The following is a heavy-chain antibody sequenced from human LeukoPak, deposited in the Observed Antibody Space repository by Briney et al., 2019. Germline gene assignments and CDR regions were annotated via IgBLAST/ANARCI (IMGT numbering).Heavy chain of an antibody. J-gene: IGHJ2*01. Sequence: GGSLRLSCAASGFTFSNAWMSWVRQAPRKGLEWVGRVKSKTDAGTTDYAAPVKGRFTISRDDSKNTLYLQMNGLKTEDTAVYYCTTDFLGPHDYGAFWGRGTLVTVSS. D-gene: IGHD4-17*01. V-gene: IGHV3-15*01. CDR2: VKSKTDAGTT. CDR3: TTDFLGPHDYGAF. CDR1: GFTFSNAW.